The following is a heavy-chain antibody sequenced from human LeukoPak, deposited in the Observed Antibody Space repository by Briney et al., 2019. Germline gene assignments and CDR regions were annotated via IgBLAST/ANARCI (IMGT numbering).Heavy chain of an antibody. D-gene: IGHD6-13*01. CDR3: PGHYSRSWYPGVYYYYYGMDV. J-gene: IGHJ6*02. Sequence: SETLSLTCTVSGGSISSYYWSWIRQPPGKGLEWIGYIYYSGSTNYNPSLKSRVTISVDTSKNQFSLKLSSVTAADTAVYYCPGHYSRSWYPGVYYYYYGMDVWGQGTTVTVSS. CDR2: IYYSGST. V-gene: IGHV4-59*08. CDR1: GGSISSYY.